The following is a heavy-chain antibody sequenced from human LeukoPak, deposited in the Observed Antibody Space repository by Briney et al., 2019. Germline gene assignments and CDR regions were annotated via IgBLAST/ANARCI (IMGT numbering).Heavy chain of an antibody. D-gene: IGHD6-19*01. V-gene: IGHV3-15*01. CDR2: IKSKVNGGIT. CDR3: TTFDHSSGWL. J-gene: IGHJ4*02. CDR1: GVTLSNAW. Sequence: KTVGSLRLSCAGSGVTLSNAWMIWVRQAPGKGLEWIARIKSKVNGGITDYAAPVKGRFTISRDDSKDTLYLQMNSLKTEDTAVYFCTTFDHSSGWLWGQGTLVTVSS.